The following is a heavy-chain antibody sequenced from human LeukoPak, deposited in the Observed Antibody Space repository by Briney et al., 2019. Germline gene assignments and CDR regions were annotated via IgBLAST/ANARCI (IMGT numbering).Heavy chain of an antibody. CDR1: GFTFSSYE. Sequence: PGGSLRLSCAASGFTFSSYEMNWVRQAPGKGLEWVSYISSSGSTIYYADSMKGRFTISKDNAKNSLYLQMNSLKAEDTAVYYCARGSGYWVTTSIDYWGQGTLVTVSS. CDR2: ISSSGSTI. D-gene: IGHD4-17*01. J-gene: IGHJ4*02. V-gene: IGHV3-48*03. CDR3: ARGSGYWVTTSIDY.